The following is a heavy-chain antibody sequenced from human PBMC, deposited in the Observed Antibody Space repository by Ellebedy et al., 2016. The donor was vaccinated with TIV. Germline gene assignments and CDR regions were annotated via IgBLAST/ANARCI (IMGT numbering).Heavy chain of an antibody. D-gene: IGHD1-1*01. CDR2: IKQDGSEK. Sequence: GGSLRLSCAASGFTFSSYWMSWVRQAPGKGLEWVANIKQDGSEKYYVDSVKGRFTISRDNAKNSLYLQMNSLRAEDSAVYYCTKDQQGYLRYHFDSWGQGTLVTVSS. CDR3: TKDQQGYLRYHFDS. J-gene: IGHJ4*02. V-gene: IGHV3-7*03. CDR1: GFTFSSYW.